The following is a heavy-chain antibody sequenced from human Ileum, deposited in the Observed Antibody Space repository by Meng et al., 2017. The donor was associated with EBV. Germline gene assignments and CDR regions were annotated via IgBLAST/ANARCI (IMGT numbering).Heavy chain of an antibody. J-gene: IGHJ4*02. D-gene: IGHD3-16*01. V-gene: IGHV4-4*02. Sequence: PLRSLSPPSSTSCVSVSGSICWTSARQSPEKSLELSLEFYPSVTPYYNPSLKSRVTISLTKSMNQFSLNLIHVTAADAAVYYCARDAVQYASGIPAHWGQGTLVTVSS. CDR3: ARDAVQYASGIPAH. CDR1: CVSVSGSIC. CDR2: FYPSVTP.